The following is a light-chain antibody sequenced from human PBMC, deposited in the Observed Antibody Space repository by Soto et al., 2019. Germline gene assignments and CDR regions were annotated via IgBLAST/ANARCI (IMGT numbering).Light chain of an antibody. CDR3: QQYDNLPLT. J-gene: IGKJ3*01. CDR1: QDITNS. Sequence: DIQMTQSPSSLSASVGDRVTITCQASQDITNSLNWYQQKPGKAPKVLIYDASILETGVPSRFSGSGSGTDFTFTICSLQPEDVATYYCQQYDNLPLTFGPGTTVDIE. CDR2: DAS. V-gene: IGKV1-33*01.